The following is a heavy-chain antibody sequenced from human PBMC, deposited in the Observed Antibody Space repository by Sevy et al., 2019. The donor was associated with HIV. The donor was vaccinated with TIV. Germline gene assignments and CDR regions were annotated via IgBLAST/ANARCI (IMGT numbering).Heavy chain of an antibody. D-gene: IGHD3-3*01. CDR1: GGSFSGYY. Sequence: SETLSLTCAVYGGSFSGYYWSWIRQPPGKGLEWIGEINHSGSTNYNPSLKSRVTISVDTSKNQFSLKLSSVTAADTAVYYCARDRLRFLEWSPYYYYGMDVWGQGTTVTVSS. CDR3: ARDRLRFLEWSPYYYYGMDV. V-gene: IGHV4-34*01. CDR2: INHSGST. J-gene: IGHJ6*02.